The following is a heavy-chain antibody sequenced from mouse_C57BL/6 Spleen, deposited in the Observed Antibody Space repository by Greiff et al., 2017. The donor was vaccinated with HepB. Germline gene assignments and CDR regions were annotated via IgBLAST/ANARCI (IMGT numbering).Heavy chain of an antibody. CDR3: AREDGKGNFDY. V-gene: IGHV3-6*01. CDR2: ISYDGSN. J-gene: IGHJ2*01. D-gene: IGHD2-1*01. Sequence: VQLQQSGPGLVKPSQSLSLTCSVTGYSITSGYYWNWIRQFPGNKLEWMGYISYDGSNNYNPSLKNRISITRDTSKNQFFLKLNSVTTEDTATYYCAREDGKGNFDYWGQGTTLTVSS. CDR1: GYSITSGYY.